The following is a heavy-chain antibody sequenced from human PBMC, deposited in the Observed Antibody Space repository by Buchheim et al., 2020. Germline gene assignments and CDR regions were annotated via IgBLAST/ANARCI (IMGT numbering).Heavy chain of an antibody. Sequence: EVQLVESGGGLVQPGGSLRLSCAASGFTFSSYSMNWVRQAPGKGLEWVSYISSSSSTIYYADSVKGRFTISIDNAKTSLYLQMNSLRAEDTAMYYCARLAGLYYYYYMDVWGKGTT. CDR1: GFTFSSYS. CDR3: ARLAGLYYYYYMDV. CDR2: ISSSSSTI. V-gene: IGHV3-48*01. D-gene: IGHD3-3*02. J-gene: IGHJ6*03.